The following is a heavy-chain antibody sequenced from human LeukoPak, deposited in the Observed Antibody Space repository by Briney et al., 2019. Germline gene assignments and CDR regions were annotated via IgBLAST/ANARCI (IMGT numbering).Heavy chain of an antibody. V-gene: IGHV4-59*01. CDR3: ARDPPGEQQLAFDF. J-gene: IGHJ4*02. CDR2: IYYSGST. CDR1: GGSISSYY. D-gene: IGHD6-13*01. Sequence: PSETLSLTCTVSGGSISSYYWSWIRQPPGQGLEWIGYIYYSGSTNYNPSLKSRVTISVDTSKNQFSLKLRSVTAADTAVYFCARDPPGEQQLAFDFWGQGTLVTVSS.